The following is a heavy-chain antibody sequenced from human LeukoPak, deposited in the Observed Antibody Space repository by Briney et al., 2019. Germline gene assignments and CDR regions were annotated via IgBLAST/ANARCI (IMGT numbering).Heavy chain of an antibody. CDR3: ARDGAYGDYYYYYYMDV. CDR2: INHSGST. Sequence: SETLSLTCAVYGGSFSGYYWSWIRQPPGKGLEWIGEINHSGSTNYNPSLKSRVTISVDTSKNQFSLKLSSVTAADTAVYYCARDGAYGDYYYYYYMDVWGKGTTVTVSS. CDR1: GGSFSGYY. V-gene: IGHV4-34*01. J-gene: IGHJ6*03. D-gene: IGHD4-17*01.